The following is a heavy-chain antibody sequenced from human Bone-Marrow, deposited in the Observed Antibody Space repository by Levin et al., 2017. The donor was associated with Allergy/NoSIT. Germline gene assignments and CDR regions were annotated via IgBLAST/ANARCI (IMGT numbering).Heavy chain of an antibody. D-gene: IGHD2-21*02. CDR2: ITWNGANT. V-gene: IGHV3-20*04. Sequence: LSLTCAASGFTSDDSGMSWVRQAPGKGLEWVSGITWNGANTGYADSVRGRFTISRDNAKNSLYLQMDSLRAEDTALYYCARGYCGGDCYSDWDYWGQGTLVTVSS. CDR1: GFTSDDSG. J-gene: IGHJ4*02. CDR3: ARGYCGGDCYSDWDY.